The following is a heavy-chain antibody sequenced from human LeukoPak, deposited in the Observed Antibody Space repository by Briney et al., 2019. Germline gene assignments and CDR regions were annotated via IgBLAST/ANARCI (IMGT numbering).Heavy chain of an antibody. V-gene: IGHV3-48*03. J-gene: IGHJ3*01. CDR1: GFTLSSYE. CDR3: AKDPNGDYVGAFDF. Sequence: PGGSLRLSCAASGFTLSSYEMNWVRQAPGKGLEWVSYISSSGSTIYYADSVKGRFTISRYNAKNSLYLQMNSLRVEDTAMYYCAKDPNGDYVGAFDFWGQGTLVSVSS. CDR2: ISSSGSTI. D-gene: IGHD4-23*01.